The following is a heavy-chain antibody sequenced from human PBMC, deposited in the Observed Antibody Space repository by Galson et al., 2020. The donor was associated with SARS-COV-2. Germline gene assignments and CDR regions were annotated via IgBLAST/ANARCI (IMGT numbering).Heavy chain of an antibody. CDR1: GYTFTSYD. CDR2: MNPNSGNT. D-gene: IGHD2-15*01. V-gene: IGHV1-8*01. J-gene: IGHJ4*02. CDR3: ARGLGYCSGGSCYRYYFDY. Sequence: ASVKVSCKASGYTFTSYDINWVRQATGQGLEWMGWMNPNSGNTGYAQKFQGRVTMTRNTSISTAYMELSSLRSEDTAVYYCARGLGYCSGGSCYRYYFDYWGQGTLVTVSS.